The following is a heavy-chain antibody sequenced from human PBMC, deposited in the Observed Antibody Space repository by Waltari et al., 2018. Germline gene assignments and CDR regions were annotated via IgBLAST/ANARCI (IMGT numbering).Heavy chain of an antibody. CDR1: GYTFTGYY. V-gene: IGHV1-2*06. Sequence: QVQLVQSGAEVKKPGASVKVSCKASGYTFTGYYMHWVRQAPGQGLEWMGRINPNRGGTNYAQKFQGRVTMTRDTSISTAYMELSRLRSDDTAVYYCARDTGYYYDSSGYYPNFDYWGQGTLVTVSS. J-gene: IGHJ4*02. CDR3: ARDTGYYYDSSGYYPNFDY. CDR2: INPNRGGT. D-gene: IGHD3-22*01.